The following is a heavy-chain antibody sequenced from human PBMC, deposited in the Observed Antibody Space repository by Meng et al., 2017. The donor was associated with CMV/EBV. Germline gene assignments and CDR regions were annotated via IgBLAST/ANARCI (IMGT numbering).Heavy chain of an antibody. D-gene: IGHD6-13*01. CDR2: IYWDDDK. V-gene: IGHV2-5*02. CDR1: GSPIGTSGVG. J-gene: IGHJ4*02. CDR3: ARIAAAGRFDY. Sequence: GTTLLKPQKPLPLPTTSHGSPIGTSGVGVGLIRQPPGKALDWLAFIYWDDDKRYSPSLKSRLTITKDTSKNQVVLTMTNMDPVDTATYYCARIAAAGRFDYWGQGTLVTVSS.